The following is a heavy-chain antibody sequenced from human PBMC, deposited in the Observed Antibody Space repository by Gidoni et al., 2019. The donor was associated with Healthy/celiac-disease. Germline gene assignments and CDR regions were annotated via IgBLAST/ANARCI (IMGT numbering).Heavy chain of an antibody. CDR2: ISSSSSTI. Sequence: EVQLVESGGGLVQPGGSLRLSWAASGFTFSSYSMNWVRQAPGKGLEWVSYISSSSSTIYYADSVKGRFTISRDNAKNSLYLQMNSLRDEDTAVYYCARDLASVDSSTYYYYGMDVWGQGTTVTVSS. D-gene: IGHD3-9*01. V-gene: IGHV3-48*02. CDR1: GFTFSSYS. CDR3: ARDLASVDSSTYYYYGMDV. J-gene: IGHJ6*02.